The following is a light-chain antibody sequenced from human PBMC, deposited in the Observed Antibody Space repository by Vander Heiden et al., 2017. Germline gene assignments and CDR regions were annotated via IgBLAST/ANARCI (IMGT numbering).Light chain of an antibody. CDR1: QSVSSY. V-gene: IGKV3-11*01. CDR2: DAS. CDR3: QQRSNWWT. Sequence: SPATLSLSPGERATLSCRASQSVSSYLAWYQQKPGQAPRLLIYDASNRATGIPARFSGSWSANVFSSTLRSLEPEYFAFHCCQQRSNWWTCGQGTKLEIK. J-gene: IGKJ1*01.